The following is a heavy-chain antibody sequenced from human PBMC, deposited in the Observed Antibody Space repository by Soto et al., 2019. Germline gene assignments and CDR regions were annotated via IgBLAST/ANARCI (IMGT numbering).Heavy chain of an antibody. CDR2: IRSSRSYI. J-gene: IGHJ4*02. V-gene: IGHV3-21*01. D-gene: IGHD2-15*01. CDR3: ASDTHRLDY. CDR1: GFTFSSYS. Sequence: GWSLRLSCAASGFTFSSYSMNWVRQAPGKGLEWVSSIRSSRSYIYYADSVRGRFIISRDNAKNSLYLQMNSLRAEDTGVYYCASDTHRLDYWGEGTRVTVSS.